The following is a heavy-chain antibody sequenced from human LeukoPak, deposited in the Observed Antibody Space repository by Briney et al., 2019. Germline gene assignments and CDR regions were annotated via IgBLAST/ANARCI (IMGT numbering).Heavy chain of an antibody. V-gene: IGHV3-23*01. CDR2: ISGSGGST. Sequence: GGSLRLSCAASGFTFGTYAMSWVRQAPGKGLEWVSAISGSGGSTYYADSVKGRFTISRDNSKNTLYLQMNSLRAEDTAVYYCAKAPTTIFGVVIMVPDYWGQGTLVTVSS. CDR3: AKAPTTIFGVVIMVPDY. D-gene: IGHD3-3*01. CDR1: GFTFGTYA. J-gene: IGHJ4*02.